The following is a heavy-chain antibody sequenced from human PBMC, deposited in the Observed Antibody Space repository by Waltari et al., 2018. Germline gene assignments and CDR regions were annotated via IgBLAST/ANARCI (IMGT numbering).Heavy chain of an antibody. V-gene: IGHV5-51*01. D-gene: IGHD6-19*01. CDR1: SFTTYW. CDR3: AREKGFSSGNFDY. Sequence: SFTTYWIGWVRQMPGKGLEWMGFIYPGDSDTRYSPSFQGQVTISVDTSISTAYLQWSTLKASDTAMYFCAREKGFSSGNFDYWGQGTVVTVSS. CDR2: IYPGDSDT. J-gene: IGHJ4*02.